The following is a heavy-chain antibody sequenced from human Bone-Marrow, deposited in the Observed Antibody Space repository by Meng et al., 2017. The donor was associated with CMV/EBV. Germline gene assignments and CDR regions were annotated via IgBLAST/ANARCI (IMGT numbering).Heavy chain of an antibody. CDR1: GYTFTSYG. V-gene: IGHV1-18*01. J-gene: IGHJ4*02. CDR3: ARAGGYCSSTSCYTPDY. Sequence: ASVKVSCKASGYTFTSYGISWVRQARGQRLEWIGWIVVGSGNTNYAQKFQGRVTMTRNTSISTAYMELSRLRSDDTAVYYCARAGGYCSSTSCYTPDYWGQGTLVTVSS. CDR2: IVVGSGNT. D-gene: IGHD2-2*02.